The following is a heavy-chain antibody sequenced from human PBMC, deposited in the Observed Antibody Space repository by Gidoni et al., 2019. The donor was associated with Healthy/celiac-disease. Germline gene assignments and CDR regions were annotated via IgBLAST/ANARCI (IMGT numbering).Heavy chain of an antibody. Sequence: GQGLEWMGWINPNSGGTNYAQKFQGRVTMTRDTSISTAYMELSRLRSDDTAVYYCARDLLYSSSLWYYYYGMDVWGQGTTVTVSS. CDR2: INPNSGGT. D-gene: IGHD6-6*01. V-gene: IGHV1-2*02. CDR3: ARDLLYSSSLWYYYYGMDV. J-gene: IGHJ6*02.